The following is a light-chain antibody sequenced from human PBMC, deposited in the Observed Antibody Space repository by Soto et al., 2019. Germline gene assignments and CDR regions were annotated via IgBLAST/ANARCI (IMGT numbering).Light chain of an antibody. J-gene: IGLJ2*01. CDR2: DVT. CDR1: SSDVGGYNY. V-gene: IGLV2-14*01. Sequence: QSALTQPASVSGSPGQSITISCTGTSSDVGGYNYVSWYQQHPGKAPKLMIYDVTNRPSGVSNRFSGSKPGNTASLTISGLQAEDEADYYCSSYTISSTLVFGGGTKLTVL. CDR3: SSYTISSTLV.